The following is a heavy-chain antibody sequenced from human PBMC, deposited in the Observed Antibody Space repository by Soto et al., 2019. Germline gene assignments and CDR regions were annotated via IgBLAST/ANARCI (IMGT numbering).Heavy chain of an antibody. CDR1: GGTFSSYT. CDR3: ASSSPYYYGSGGGY. CDR2: IIPILGIA. Sequence: QVQLVQSGAEVKKPGSAVKVSCKASGGTFSSYTIRWVRQAPGQGLEWMGRIIPILGIANYAQKFQGRVTITADKSTSTAYMELSSLRSEDTAVYYCASSSPYYYGSGGGYWGQGTLVTVSS. V-gene: IGHV1-69*02. D-gene: IGHD3-10*01. J-gene: IGHJ4*02.